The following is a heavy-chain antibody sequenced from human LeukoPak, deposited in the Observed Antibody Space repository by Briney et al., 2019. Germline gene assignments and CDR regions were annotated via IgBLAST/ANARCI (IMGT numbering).Heavy chain of an antibody. CDR1: GFTFSSYA. J-gene: IGHJ4*02. CDR3: AREGVYSSGSYYLYYFDY. CDR2: ISYDGSNK. Sequence: GGSLRLSCVASGFTFSSYAMHWVRQAPGKGLEWVALISYDGSNKYYADTVKGRFTISRDNSKNTLYLQMNSLRAEDTAVYYCAREGVYSSGSYYLYYFDYWGQGTLVTVSS. D-gene: IGHD6-19*01. V-gene: IGHV3-30-3*01.